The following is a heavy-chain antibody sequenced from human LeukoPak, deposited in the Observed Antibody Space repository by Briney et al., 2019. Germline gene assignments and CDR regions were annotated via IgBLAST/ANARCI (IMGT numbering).Heavy chain of an antibody. J-gene: IGHJ6*03. CDR1: GFTFSSYA. CDR2: ISGSGGST. Sequence: PGGSLRLSCAASGFTFSSYAMSWVRQAPGKGLEWVSAISGSGGSTYYADSVKGRFTISRDNSKNTLYLQMNSLRAEDTAVYYCAKPIRTTVVTRPQENYYYYYMDVWGKGTTVTVSS. D-gene: IGHD4-23*01. CDR3: AKPIRTTVVTRPQENYYYYYMDV. V-gene: IGHV3-23*01.